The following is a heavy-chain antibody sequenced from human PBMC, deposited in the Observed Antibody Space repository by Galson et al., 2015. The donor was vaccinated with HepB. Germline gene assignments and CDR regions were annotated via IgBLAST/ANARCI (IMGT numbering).Heavy chain of an antibody. CDR2: ISSSSSYT. V-gene: IGHV3-11*06. Sequence: SLRLSCAASGFTFSDYYMSWIRQAPGKGLEWVSYISSSSSYTNYADSVKGRFTISRDNAKNSLYLQMNSLRAEDTAVYYCARESSYDSSGYYYYWGQGTLVTVSS. D-gene: IGHD3-22*01. J-gene: IGHJ4*02. CDR1: GFTFSDYY. CDR3: ARESSYDSSGYYYY.